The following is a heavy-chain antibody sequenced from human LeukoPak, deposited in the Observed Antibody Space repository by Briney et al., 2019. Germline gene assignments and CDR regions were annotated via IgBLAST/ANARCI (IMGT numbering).Heavy chain of an antibody. J-gene: IGHJ4*02. Sequence: PSETLSLTCTVSGGSISSYYWSWIRQPPGKGLEWIGYIYYSGSTNYNPSLKSRVIISVNTSKNQFSLTVASVTAADTAVYYCARGRGTTVTTYYFENWGQGTRVIVSS. V-gene: IGHV4-59*08. CDR2: IYYSGST. D-gene: IGHD4-17*01. CDR1: GGSISSYY. CDR3: ARGRGTTVTTYYFEN.